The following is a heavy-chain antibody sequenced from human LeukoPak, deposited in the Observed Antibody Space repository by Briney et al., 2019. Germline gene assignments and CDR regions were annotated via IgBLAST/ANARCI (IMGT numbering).Heavy chain of an antibody. CDR2: ISYDGSDK. V-gene: IGHV3-30*18. J-gene: IGHJ3*02. CDR1: GFTFSSYG. Sequence: GGSLRLSCAASGFTFSSYGMHWVRQAPGKGLEWLAVISYDGSDKYYADSAKGRFTISRDNSKNTLYLQMNSLRAEDTAVYYCAKGSSYYDSSGYYDAFDIWGQGTMVTVSS. D-gene: IGHD3-22*01. CDR3: AKGSSYYDSSGYYDAFDI.